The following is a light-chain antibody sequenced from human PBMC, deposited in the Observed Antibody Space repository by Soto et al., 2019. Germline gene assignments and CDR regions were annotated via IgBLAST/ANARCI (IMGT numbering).Light chain of an antibody. V-gene: IGKV1-5*01. J-gene: IGKJ1*01. CDR2: DAS. CDR1: QSISRW. CDR3: QQYNSYSPET. Sequence: DIQMTQSPSTLSASVGYRFTITCRASQSISRWLAWYQKKPGKAPNLMXYDASSLESGVPSRFSGSGSGTEFTLTITSLQPDDFATYYCQQYNSYSPETFGQGTKVDIK.